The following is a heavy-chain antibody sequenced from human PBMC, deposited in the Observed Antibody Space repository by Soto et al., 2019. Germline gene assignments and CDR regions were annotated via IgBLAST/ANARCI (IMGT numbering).Heavy chain of an antibody. D-gene: IGHD3-10*01. V-gene: IGHV4-4*02. J-gene: IGHJ4*02. CDR1: GGSFTSNNW. CDR3: AKDRDYPRGYFHY. Sequence: SETLSLTCAVSGGSFTSNNWWTWVRQPPGQGLEWIGEIYRTGSTNYNPSLKSRVTISLDKSENQFSLKVTSLTAADTAVYYFAKDRDYPRGYFHYWGQGTLVTVS. CDR2: IYRTGST.